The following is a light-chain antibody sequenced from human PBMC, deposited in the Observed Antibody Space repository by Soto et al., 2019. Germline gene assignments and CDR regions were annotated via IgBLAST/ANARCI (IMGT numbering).Light chain of an antibody. J-gene: IGKJ1*01. CDR1: QGISNY. CDR2: AES. CDR3: QKYNCAPPT. Sequence: DIQMTQSPSSLSASVGDRVTITCRSSQGISNYLAWYQQKPGKVPKLLIYAESTLQSGVPSRFSGSGSGTDFTLTIRSLQPDDVGTYYCQKYNCAPPTFGLGTKVEIK. V-gene: IGKV1-27*01.